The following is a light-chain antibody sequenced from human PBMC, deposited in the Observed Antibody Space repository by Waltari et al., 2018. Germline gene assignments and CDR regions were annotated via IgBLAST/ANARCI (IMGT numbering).Light chain of an antibody. CDR3: HVWDSSSDQQE. Sequence: SYMLTQPPSVSVAPGKAATITCGGTNIGSKSVHWYQQKPGQAPVLVIKYDTDRPSGIPERISGSNSGNTATLTISRVEAGDEADYYCHVWDSSSDQQEFGGGTKLTVL. J-gene: IGLJ2*01. V-gene: IGLV3-21*04. CDR2: YDT. CDR1: NIGSKS.